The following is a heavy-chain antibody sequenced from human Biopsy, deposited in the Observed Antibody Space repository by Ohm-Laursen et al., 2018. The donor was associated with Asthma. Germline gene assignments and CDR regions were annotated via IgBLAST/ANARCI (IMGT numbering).Heavy chain of an antibody. J-gene: IGHJ4*02. Sequence: SLRLSCAASGFVFRSHAVHWVRQAPGKGLEWVAVISYDGSITHYADSVKGRFTISRDNAKSTLYLQMNRLRTDDTAVYYCAKRRGYSDLTDFDHWGQGTLVTVSS. V-gene: IGHV3-30*18. CDR2: ISYDGSIT. D-gene: IGHD3-3*01. CDR3: AKRRGYSDLTDFDH. CDR1: GFVFRSHA.